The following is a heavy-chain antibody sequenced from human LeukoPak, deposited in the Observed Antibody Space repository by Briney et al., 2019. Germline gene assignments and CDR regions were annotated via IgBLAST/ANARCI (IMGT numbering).Heavy chain of an antibody. CDR2: ISSSSSTI. Sequence: GGSLRLSCAASGFTFSSYSMNWVRQAPGKGLEWVSYISSSSSTIYYADSVRGRFTISRDNAKNSLYLQMNSLRDEDTAVYYCAKSGLGVKWLRLGVDYWGQGTLVTVSS. V-gene: IGHV3-48*02. J-gene: IGHJ4*02. CDR1: GFTFSSYS. CDR3: AKSGLGVKWLRLGVDY. D-gene: IGHD5-12*01.